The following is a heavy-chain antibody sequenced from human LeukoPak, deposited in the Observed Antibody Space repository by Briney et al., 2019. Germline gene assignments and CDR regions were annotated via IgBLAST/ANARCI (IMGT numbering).Heavy chain of an antibody. CDR3: ARDVDFWSGYHDFDY. D-gene: IGHD3-3*01. V-gene: IGHV3-48*01. Sequence: PGGSLRLSCAASGFTFSSYSMNWVRQAPGKGLEWVSYISSSSSTIYYADSVKGRFTISRDNAKNSLYLQMNSLRAEDTAVYYCARDVDFWSGYHDFDYWGQGTLVTVSS. J-gene: IGHJ4*02. CDR1: GFTFSSYS. CDR2: ISSSSSTI.